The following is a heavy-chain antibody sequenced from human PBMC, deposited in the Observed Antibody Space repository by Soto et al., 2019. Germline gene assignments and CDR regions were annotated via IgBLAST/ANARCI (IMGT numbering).Heavy chain of an antibody. CDR2: IDHSGST. J-gene: IGHJ6*02. Sequence: LSLTCAVSGGSFSAYYWTWIRQPPGRGLEWIGEIDHSGSTNYNPSLEGRVTMSIDTAKNRFSLNVTSVTAADTAVYYCVRGLRYSGMDVWGQGTTVTVSS. V-gene: IGHV4-34*01. D-gene: IGHD2-15*01. CDR3: VRGLRYSGMDV. CDR1: GGSFSAYY.